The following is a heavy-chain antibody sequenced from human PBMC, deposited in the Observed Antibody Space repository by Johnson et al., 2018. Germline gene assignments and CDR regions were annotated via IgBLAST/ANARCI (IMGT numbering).Heavy chain of an antibody. D-gene: IGHD6-13*01. CDR1: GFTFSSYS. Sequence: QLVQSGGGLVQPXGSLRLSCAASGFTFSSYSMNWVRQAPGKGLEWVSYISSSSSTIYYADSVKGRFTISRDNAKKSLYLQMNSLRDEDLAVYYCAKSTATGYDMHVWGQGTTVTVSS. J-gene: IGHJ6*02. V-gene: IGHV3-48*02. CDR3: AKSTATGYDMHV. CDR2: ISSSSSTI.